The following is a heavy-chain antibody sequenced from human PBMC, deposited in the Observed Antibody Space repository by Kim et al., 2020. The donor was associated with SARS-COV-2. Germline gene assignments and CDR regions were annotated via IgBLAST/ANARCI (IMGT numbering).Heavy chain of an antibody. V-gene: IGHV4-59*13. CDR1: GGSISSYY. CDR2: IYYSGST. J-gene: IGHJ6*02. D-gene: IGHD3-3*01. CDR3: ARDRLRFSGGMDV. Sequence: SETLSLTCTVSGGSISSYYWSWIRQPPGKGLEWIGYIYYSGSTNYNPSLKSRVTISVDTSKNQFSLKLSSVTAADTAVYYCARDRLRFSGGMDVWGQGTTVTVSS.